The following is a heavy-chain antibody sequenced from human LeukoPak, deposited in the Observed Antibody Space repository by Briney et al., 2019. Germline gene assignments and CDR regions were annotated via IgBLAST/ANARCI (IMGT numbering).Heavy chain of an antibody. CDR1: GYSFTSYW. CDR3: ARLGVGVTFDY. CDR2: IYPGDFDT. D-gene: IGHD2-15*01. V-gene: IGHV5-51*01. Sequence: GEAPKILRSGSGYSFTSYWIGWGRPMPGKGLEWMGNIYPGDFDTRYSPSFQSQVTISTDKSITTAYLQGSSLEASDTAMYYCARLGVGVTFDYWGQGTLVTVSS. J-gene: IGHJ4*02.